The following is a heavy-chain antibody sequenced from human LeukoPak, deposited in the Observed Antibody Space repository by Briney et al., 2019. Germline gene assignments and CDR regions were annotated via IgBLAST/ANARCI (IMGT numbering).Heavy chain of an antibody. CDR2: INHIGST. J-gene: IGHJ4*02. V-gene: IGHV4-34*01. Sequence: SETLSLTCAVYGGSFSGYYWSWIRHPPGKGLEWIWEINHIGSTNYNPSLKSRVTISVETSKKQFSLTLISVTAADTAVYYCARALVVSSFDYWGQGTLVTVSS. D-gene: IGHD2-2*01. CDR3: ARALVVSSFDY. CDR1: GGSFSGYY.